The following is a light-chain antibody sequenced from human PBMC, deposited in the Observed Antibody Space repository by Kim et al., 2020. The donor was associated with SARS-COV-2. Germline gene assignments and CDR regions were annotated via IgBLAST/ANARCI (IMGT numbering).Light chain of an antibody. CDR3: QVWDHSRDHPV. CDR2: DDS. J-gene: IGLJ2*01. Sequence: APGNTARMTCEGHKLETRRVHWYQQRPGQAPVAVVYDDSARPSGIPERFSGSNSGDTATLTISGLETGDEADYFCQVWDHSRDHPVFGGGTKVTVL. CDR1: KLETRR. V-gene: IGLV3-21*03.